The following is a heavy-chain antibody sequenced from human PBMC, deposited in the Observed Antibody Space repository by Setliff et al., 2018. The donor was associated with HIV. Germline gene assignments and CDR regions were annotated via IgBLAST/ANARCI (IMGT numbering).Heavy chain of an antibody. CDR2: IYYSEST. CDR3: AGGRLRPQTYYYYYYMDV. Sequence: SETLSLTCTVSGGSISSHYWSWIRQPPGKGLEWIGYIYYSESTNYNPSLKSRVTISVDTSKNQFSLKLSSVTAADTAVYYCAGGRLRPQTYYYYYYMDVWGKGTTVTVSS. V-gene: IGHV4-59*11. CDR1: GGSISSHY. D-gene: IGHD5-12*01. J-gene: IGHJ6*03.